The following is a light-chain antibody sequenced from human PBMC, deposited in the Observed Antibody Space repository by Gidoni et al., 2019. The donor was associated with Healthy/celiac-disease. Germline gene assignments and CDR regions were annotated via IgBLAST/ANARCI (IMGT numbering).Light chain of an antibody. CDR1: SSDVGGYNY. Sequence: QSALTQPPSASGSPGQSVTISCPGTSSDVGGYNYVSWYQQHPGKAPKLMIYELSKRPSGVPDRFSGSKSGNPASLTVSGLQAEDEADYYCSSYAGSNNLVFGGGTKLTVL. CDR2: ELS. J-gene: IGLJ2*01. V-gene: IGLV2-8*01. CDR3: SSYAGSNNLV.